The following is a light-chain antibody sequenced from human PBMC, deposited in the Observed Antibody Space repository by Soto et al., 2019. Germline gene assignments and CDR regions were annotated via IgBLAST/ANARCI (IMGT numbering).Light chain of an antibody. J-gene: IGKJ4*01. CDR1: QSVRSSY. CDR2: GAS. V-gene: IGKV3-20*01. Sequence: EIVLTQSPGTLSLSPGERATLSCRASQSVRSSYLAWYQQKPGQAPRLLTYGASSRATGIPDRFSGSGSGTDFTFTISRLEPEDLAVYYCQQYGGSPTFGGGSKVGIK. CDR3: QQYGGSPT.